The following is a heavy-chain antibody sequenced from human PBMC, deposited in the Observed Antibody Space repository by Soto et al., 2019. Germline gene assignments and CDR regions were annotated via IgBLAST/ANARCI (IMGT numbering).Heavy chain of an antibody. Sequence: SETLSLTCTVSGGSISSSSYYWGWIRQPPGKGLEWIGEINYSGSTNYNPSLKSRVTISVDTSKNQFSLKLSSVTAADTAVYYCARDYLAYNCSGGSCSSERFDPWGQGTLVTVSS. J-gene: IGHJ5*02. CDR2: INYSGST. D-gene: IGHD2-15*01. V-gene: IGHV4-39*02. CDR1: GGSISSSSYY. CDR3: ARDYLAYNCSGGSCSSERFDP.